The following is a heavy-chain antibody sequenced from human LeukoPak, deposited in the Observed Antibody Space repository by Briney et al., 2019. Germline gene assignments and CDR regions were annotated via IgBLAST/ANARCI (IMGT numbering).Heavy chain of an antibody. D-gene: IGHD5-12*01. CDR3: AKWNREWLRFYYYYYYMDV. CDR1: GFTFSSYG. Sequence: PGGSLRLSCAASGFTFSSYGMHWVRQAPGKGLEWVAFIRYDGSNKYYADSVKGRFTISRDNSKNTLYLQMNSLRAEDTAVYYCAKWNREWLRFYYYYYYMDVWGKGTTVTISS. J-gene: IGHJ6*03. CDR2: IRYDGSNK. V-gene: IGHV3-30*02.